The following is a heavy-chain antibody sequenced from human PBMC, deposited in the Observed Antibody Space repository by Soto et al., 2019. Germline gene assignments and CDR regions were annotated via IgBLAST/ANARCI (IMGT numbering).Heavy chain of an antibody. D-gene: IGHD5-12*01. Sequence: QVQLQESGPGLVKPSETLSLTCTVSGGSITSYYWSWIRQPPGKGLEWIGFIYYSGSTSYNPSLKRRVSISLDTSKNQFSLKLSSVTAADTAVYYCARQVTTIYYYFDYWGQGALVTVSS. J-gene: IGHJ4*02. V-gene: IGHV4-59*08. CDR2: IYYSGST. CDR1: GGSITSYY. CDR3: ARQVTTIYYYFDY.